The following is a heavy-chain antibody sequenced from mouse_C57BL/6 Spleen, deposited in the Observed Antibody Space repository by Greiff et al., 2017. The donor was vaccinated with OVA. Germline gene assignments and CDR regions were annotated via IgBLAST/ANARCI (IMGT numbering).Heavy chain of an antibody. Sequence: ESGPGLVKPSQSLSLTCSVTGYSITSGYYWNWIRQFPGNKLEWMGYISYDGSNNYNPSLKNRISITRDTSKNQFFLKLNSVTTEDTATYYCASGYDGYYAAYWGQGTLVTVSA. CDR1: GYSITSGYY. CDR2: ISYDGSN. J-gene: IGHJ3*01. V-gene: IGHV3-6*01. D-gene: IGHD2-3*01. CDR3: ASGYDGYYAAY.